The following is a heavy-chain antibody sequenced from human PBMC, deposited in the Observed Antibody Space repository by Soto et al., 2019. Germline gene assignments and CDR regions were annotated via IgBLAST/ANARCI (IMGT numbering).Heavy chain of an antibody. Sequence: SETLSLTCTVSGGSISSYCWSWIRQPPGKRQKWIEYIYYTRSTNYNPSLKSRVTISVDMSKKQFSLKLSSVTAADTAVYYCARHRPYSTPFYCDYWGQGTQVTVSS. CDR3: ARHRPYSTPFYCDY. V-gene: IGHV4-59*08. J-gene: IGHJ4*02. CDR2: IYYTRST. D-gene: IGHD2-15*01. CDR1: GGSISSYC.